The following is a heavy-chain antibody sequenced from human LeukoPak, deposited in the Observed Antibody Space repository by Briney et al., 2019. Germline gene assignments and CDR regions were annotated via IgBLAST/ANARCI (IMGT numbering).Heavy chain of an antibody. CDR2: IKSKTDGGTT. D-gene: IGHD5-18*01. CDR3: TTGRSGLGIQLWYAKTEFDY. CDR1: GFTFRTYW. V-gene: IGHV3-15*01. Sequence: GGSLRLSCAASGFTFRTYWMSWVRQAPGKGLDWVGRIKSKTDGGTTDYAAPVKGRFTISRDDSKNTLYVQMNSLKTEDTAVYYCTTGRSGLGIQLWYAKTEFDYWGQGTLVTVSS. J-gene: IGHJ4*02.